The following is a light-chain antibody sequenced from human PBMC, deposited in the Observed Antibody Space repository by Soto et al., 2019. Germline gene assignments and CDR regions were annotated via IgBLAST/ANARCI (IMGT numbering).Light chain of an antibody. CDR3: HQFGMSPFT. J-gene: IGKJ3*01. CDR1: QSVRGNY. CDR2: GPS. V-gene: IGKV3-20*01. Sequence: EVVLTQSPGTLSLSPGESATLSCRASQSVRGNYFAWYQQRPGQAPRLLVYGPSVRAPGIPDRFRGSGSRTDFNLTINRVEPEHFAVYYCHQFGMSPFTFGPGTTLD.